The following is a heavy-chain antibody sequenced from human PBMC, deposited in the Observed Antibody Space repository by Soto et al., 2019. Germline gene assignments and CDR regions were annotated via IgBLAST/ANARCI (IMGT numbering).Heavy chain of an antibody. D-gene: IGHD3-22*01. Sequence: PSETLSLTCTVSGGSISSYYWSWIRHPAGKGLEWIGRIYTSGSTNYNPSLKSRVTMSVDTSKNQFSLKLSSVTAADTAVYYCARVGSDDSSGYYPNDAFDIWGQGTMVTVSS. J-gene: IGHJ3*02. CDR3: ARVGSDDSSGYYPNDAFDI. V-gene: IGHV4-4*07. CDR1: GGSISSYY. CDR2: IYTSGST.